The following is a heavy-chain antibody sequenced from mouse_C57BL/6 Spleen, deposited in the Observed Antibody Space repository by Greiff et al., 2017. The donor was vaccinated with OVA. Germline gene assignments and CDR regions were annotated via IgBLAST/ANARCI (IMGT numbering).Heavy chain of an antibody. D-gene: IGHD1-1*01. CDR3: TTGDYGSSYVS. CDR1: GFNIKDDY. J-gene: IGHJ3*01. Sequence: VQLQQSGAELVRPGASVKLSCTASGFNIKDDYMHWVKQRPEQGLEWIGWIDPENGDTEYASKFQGKATITADTSSNTAYLQLSSLTSEDPAVYYCTTGDYGSSYVSWGQGTLVTVSA. V-gene: IGHV14-4*01. CDR2: IDPENGDT.